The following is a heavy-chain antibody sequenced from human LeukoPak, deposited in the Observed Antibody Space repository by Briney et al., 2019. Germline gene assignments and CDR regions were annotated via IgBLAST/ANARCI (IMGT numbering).Heavy chain of an antibody. J-gene: IGHJ2*01. Sequence: SETLSLTCTVSGGSINTSSYYWVWIRQPPGKGLEWIGSIYYTGSTYLNPSLKSRVTMSLDTPKNRFSLKLSSVTAADTAVYYCARDGDYDWYFDLWGRGTLVTVSS. CDR3: ARDGDYDWYFDL. CDR1: GGSINTSSYY. V-gene: IGHV4-39*01. CDR2: IYYTGST. D-gene: IGHD4-17*01.